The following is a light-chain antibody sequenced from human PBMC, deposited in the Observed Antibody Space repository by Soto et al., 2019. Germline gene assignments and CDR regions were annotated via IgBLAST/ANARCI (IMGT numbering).Light chain of an antibody. J-gene: IGLJ3*02. V-gene: IGLV3-21*02. CDR3: QVWDRNNNHVL. Sequence: SYELTQPPSVSVAPGQTAMITCGGDDIGGKSVHWYQQRPGQAPVLVVYDDRDRPSGIPERFSGSNSGSTATLTISRVEAGDEADYYCQVWDRNNNHVLFGGGTKVTVL. CDR1: DIGGKS. CDR2: DDR.